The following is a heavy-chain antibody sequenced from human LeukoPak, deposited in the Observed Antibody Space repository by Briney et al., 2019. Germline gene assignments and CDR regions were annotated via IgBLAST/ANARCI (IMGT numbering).Heavy chain of an antibody. CDR3: ARNRGWYATDV. J-gene: IGHJ6*02. CDR2: VHYSGSA. D-gene: IGHD6-19*01. CDR1: GGSISSGGHS. Sequence: SQTLSLTCTVSGGSISSGGHSWSWIRQPPGKGLEWIAYVHYSGSASYNPSLESRVTISLDKSQNQFSLELTSVTAADTAVYYCARNRGWYATDVWGQGAAVTVSS. V-gene: IGHV4-61*08.